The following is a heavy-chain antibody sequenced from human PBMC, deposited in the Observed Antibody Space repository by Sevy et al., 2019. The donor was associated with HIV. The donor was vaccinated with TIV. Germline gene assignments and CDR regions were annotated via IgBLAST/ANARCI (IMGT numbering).Heavy chain of an antibody. J-gene: IGHJ6*02. V-gene: IGHV4-61*02. CDR2: VYSSGRT. CDR3: ARDGIRRDYYHGMDV. Sequence: LPESLSLTCTVSGDSISSGNHWWSWIRQPAGKGLEWIGRVYSSGRTMYNSSLKSRVTMSVDTSKNQFSLMVSSLIAADTAIYYCARDGIRRDYYHGMDVWGQGTTVTVSS. D-gene: IGHD3-10*01. CDR1: GDSISSGNHW.